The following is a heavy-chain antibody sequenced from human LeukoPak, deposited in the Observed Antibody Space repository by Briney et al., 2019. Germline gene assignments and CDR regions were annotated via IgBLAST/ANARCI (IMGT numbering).Heavy chain of an antibody. D-gene: IGHD3-3*01. V-gene: IGHV4-34*01. CDR1: GGSFSGYY. CDR2: INHSGST. CDR3: ARVRITIFGVVSPTLSSHRNFDY. Sequence: SETLSPTCAVYGGSFSGYYWSWIRQPPGKGLEWIGEINHSGSTNYNPSLKSRVTISVDTSKNQFSLKLSSVTAADTAVYYCARVRITIFGVVSPTLSSHRNFDYWGQGTLVTVSS. J-gene: IGHJ4*02.